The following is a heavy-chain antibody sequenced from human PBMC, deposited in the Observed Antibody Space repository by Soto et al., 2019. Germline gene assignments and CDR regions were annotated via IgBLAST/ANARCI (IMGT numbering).Heavy chain of an antibody. CDR2: IYYSGST. Sequence: QVQLQESGPGRVKPSETLSLTCSVSGGSITSCHWSWIRQSPGQGLEWIGNIYYSGSTNYNPSLRSRVTMSVDTSMTQFSLRLTSLSAADTAVYCWARDASGAYNGFDTWGQGTLVSVSS. CDR3: ARDASGAYNGFDT. D-gene: IGHD1-26*01. J-gene: IGHJ5*02. V-gene: IGHV4-59*01. CDR1: GGSITSCH.